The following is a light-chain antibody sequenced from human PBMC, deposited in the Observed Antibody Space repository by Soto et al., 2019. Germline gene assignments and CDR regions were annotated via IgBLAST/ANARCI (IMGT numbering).Light chain of an antibody. V-gene: IGKV3-11*01. CDR3: QQRSNWPRT. J-gene: IGKJ5*01. Sequence: EIVRTQSPATLSVSPGARATLSCRASQSVSIKLAWYQQKPGQAPRLLIYDASNRATGIPARFSGSGSGTDFTLTISSLEPEDFAVYYCQQRSNWPRTFGQGTRLEIK. CDR1: QSVSIK. CDR2: DAS.